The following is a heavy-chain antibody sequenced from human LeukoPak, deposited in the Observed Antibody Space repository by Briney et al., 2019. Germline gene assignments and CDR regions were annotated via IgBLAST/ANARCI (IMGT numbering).Heavy chain of an antibody. V-gene: IGHV1-46*01. Sequence: EASVKVSCKASGYTFTNYYMHWVRQAPGQGLEGMGLINPTGTSTNYAQKFRGRVTMTRDTSTTTVYMELSSLRSEDTAVYYCAREESGGYFDYWGQGTLVTVSS. CDR2: INPTGTST. J-gene: IGHJ4*02. CDR3: AREESGGYFDY. D-gene: IGHD2-8*02. CDR1: GYTFTNYY.